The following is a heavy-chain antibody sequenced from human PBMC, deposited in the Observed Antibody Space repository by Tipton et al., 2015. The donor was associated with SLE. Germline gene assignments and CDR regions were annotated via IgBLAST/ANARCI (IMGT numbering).Heavy chain of an antibody. CDR2: IYYSGST. J-gene: IGHJ3*02. D-gene: IGHD2-8*02. CDR3: ARDRDIVLEPVPIPPAFDI. Sequence: TLSLTCTVSGGSISSSSYYWGWIRQPPGKGLEWIGSIYYSGSTYYNPSLKSRVTISVDTSKNQFSLKLTSVTAADTAVYFCARDRDIVLEPVPIPPAFDIWGQGTTVTVPS. CDR1: GGSISSSSYY. V-gene: IGHV4-39*07.